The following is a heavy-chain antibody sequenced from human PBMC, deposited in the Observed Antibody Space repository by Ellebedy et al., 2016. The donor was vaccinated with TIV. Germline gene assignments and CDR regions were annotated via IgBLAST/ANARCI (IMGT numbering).Heavy chain of an antibody. Sequence: ASVKVSXKASGYTFTNYGISWVRQAPGQGLEWMGWISAYNDNTNYAQKLQGRLTMTADTATSTAYMELRSLRSDDTAVYYCARSVVVVRRTNGYYGMDVWGQGTTVIVSS. CDR1: GYTFTNYG. CDR2: ISAYNDNT. D-gene: IGHD3-22*01. J-gene: IGHJ6*02. CDR3: ARSVVVVRRTNGYYGMDV. V-gene: IGHV1-18*04.